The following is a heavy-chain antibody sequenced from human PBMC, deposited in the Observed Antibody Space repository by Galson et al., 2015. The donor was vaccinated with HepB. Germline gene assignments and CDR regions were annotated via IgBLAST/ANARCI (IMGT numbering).Heavy chain of an antibody. D-gene: IGHD6-13*01. CDR2: IYPGDSDT. J-gene: IGHJ4*02. V-gene: IGHV5-51*01. CDR3: ARLASSSWYLSGTLWLEY. Sequence: QSGAEVKKPGESLKISCTGSGYSFTSYWIGWVRQMPGKGLEWMGIIYPGDSDTRYSPSFQGQVTISADKSISTAYLQWSSLKASDTAMYYCARLASSSWYLSGTLWLEYWGQGTLVTVSS. CDR1: GYSFTSYW.